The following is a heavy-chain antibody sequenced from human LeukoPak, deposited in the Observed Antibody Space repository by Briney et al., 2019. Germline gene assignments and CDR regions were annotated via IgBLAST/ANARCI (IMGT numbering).Heavy chain of an antibody. CDR1: GYTFTSYD. CDR2: MNPNSGNT. J-gene: IGHJ4*02. V-gene: IGHV1-8*01. CDR3: ARVGRSFLVAPGWELLAY. Sequence: ASVKVSCKASGYTFTSYDINWVRQATRQGLEWMGWMNPNSGNTGYAQKFQGRVTMTRNTSISTAYMELSSLRSEDTAVYYCARVGRSFLVAPGWELLAYWGQGTLVTVSS. D-gene: IGHD1-26*01.